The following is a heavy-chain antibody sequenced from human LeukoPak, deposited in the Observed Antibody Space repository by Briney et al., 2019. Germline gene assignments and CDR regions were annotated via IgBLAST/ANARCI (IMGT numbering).Heavy chain of an antibody. V-gene: IGHV3-30*04. D-gene: IGHD5-12*01. CDR1: GFTFSGYA. Sequence: PGGSLRLSCAASGFTFSGYAMHWVRQAPGKGLEWVTLISYDGRGKYYADSVKGRFTISRDNSENMLYLQMNSLRPEDTAVYYCARGRSGYDHQYWGQGTLVTVSS. CDR2: ISYDGRGK. J-gene: IGHJ4*02. CDR3: ARGRSGYDHQY.